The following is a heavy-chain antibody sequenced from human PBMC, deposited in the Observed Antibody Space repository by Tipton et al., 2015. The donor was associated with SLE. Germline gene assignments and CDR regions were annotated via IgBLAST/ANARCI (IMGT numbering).Heavy chain of an antibody. CDR1: GRSLSGYY. CDR2: INHSADT. V-gene: IGHV4-34*01. CDR3: ARGYGDYADGFDI. Sequence: TLSLTCALYGRSLSGYYWTWLRQPPGKGLEWIGEINHSADTNYNPSLKSRVTISVDMSKNQFSLKLSSVTAADTAVYFCARGYGDYADGFDIWGQGTMVTVSS. J-gene: IGHJ3*02. D-gene: IGHD4-17*01.